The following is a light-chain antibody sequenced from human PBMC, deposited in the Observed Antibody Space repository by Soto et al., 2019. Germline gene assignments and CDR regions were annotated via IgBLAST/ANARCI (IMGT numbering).Light chain of an antibody. J-gene: IGKJ4*01. CDR2: DAS. V-gene: IGKV3-11*01. CDR3: QQRSNWLT. CDR1: QSVSSN. Sequence: EIVMTQSPATLSESPGERATLSCRASQSVSSNLAWYQQKRGQAPRLLIYDASNRATGIPARFSGSGSGTDFTLTISSLEPEDFAVYYCQQRSNWLTFGGGTKVEIK.